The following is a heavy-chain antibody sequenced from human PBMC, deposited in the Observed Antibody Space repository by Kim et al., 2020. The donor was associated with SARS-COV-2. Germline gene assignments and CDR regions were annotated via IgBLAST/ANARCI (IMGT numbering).Heavy chain of an antibody. CDR3: TSVPYDYDSAAYYHDY. D-gene: IGHD3-22*01. CDR1: GLNFGDYA. CDR2: IRSKRYGKTK. V-gene: IGHV3-49*03. Sequence: GGSLRLSCTTSGLNFGDYAMSWFRQAPGQGLEWVAVIRSKRYGKTKEYAASVKSRFTISRDDSKRIAYLQMNGLKTEDTAVYYCTSVPYDYDSAAYYHDYWGQGTLVTVSS. J-gene: IGHJ4*02.